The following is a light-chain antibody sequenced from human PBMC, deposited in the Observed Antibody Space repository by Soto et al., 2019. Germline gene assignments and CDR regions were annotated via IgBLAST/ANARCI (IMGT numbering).Light chain of an antibody. Sequence: DLQMTQSPSSLSASVGDRVTITCRASQSISSYLNWYQQKPGKAPKLLIYAASSLQSGVPSRFSGSGSGTDFTLTINSLQPEDFATYYCQQSYSTPVFGGGTKVEIK. CDR2: AAS. CDR3: QQSYSTPV. J-gene: IGKJ4*01. CDR1: QSISSY. V-gene: IGKV1-39*01.